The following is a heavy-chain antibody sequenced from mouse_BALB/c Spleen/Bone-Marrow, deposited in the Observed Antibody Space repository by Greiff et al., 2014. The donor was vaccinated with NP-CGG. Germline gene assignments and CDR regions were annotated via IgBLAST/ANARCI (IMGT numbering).Heavy chain of an antibody. Sequence: VQLQQSGAELVKPGASVKLSCTASGFNIKDTYMHWVKQRPEQGLEWIGRIDPANGNTKYDPKFQGKATITADTSSNTAYLQXXXXXXEDXAVYYCARYYYGSSYFDYWGQGTTLTVSS. J-gene: IGHJ2*01. CDR2: IDPANGNT. CDR3: ARYYYGSSYFDY. CDR1: GFNIKDTY. D-gene: IGHD1-1*01. V-gene: IGHV14-3*02.